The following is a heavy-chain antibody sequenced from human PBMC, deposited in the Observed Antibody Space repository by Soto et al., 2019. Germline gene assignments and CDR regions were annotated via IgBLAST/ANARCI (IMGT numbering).Heavy chain of an antibody. J-gene: IGHJ6*02. CDR3: AGTVTTRFYYYGMDV. V-gene: IGHV1-18*01. Sequence: QVQLVQSGAEVKKPGASVKVSCKASGYTFTSYGISWVRQAPGQGLEWMGWISAYNGNTNYAQKLQGRVTMTTDTATSTAYMELRSRRSDDAAVYYCAGTVTTRFYYYGMDVLGQVATVTVSS. CDR2: ISAYNGNT. D-gene: IGHD4-17*01. CDR1: GYTFTSYG.